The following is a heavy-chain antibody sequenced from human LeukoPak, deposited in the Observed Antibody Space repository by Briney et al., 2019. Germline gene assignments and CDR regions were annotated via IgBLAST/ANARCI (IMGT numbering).Heavy chain of an antibody. D-gene: IGHD3-10*01. Sequence: CPCGSTNYNPSLKSRVTMSVDTSKNQFSLRLSSVTAADTAVYYCTREGSASYWGQGILVTVSS. CDR3: TREGSASY. V-gene: IGHV4-4*07. J-gene: IGHJ4*02. CDR2: CPCGST.